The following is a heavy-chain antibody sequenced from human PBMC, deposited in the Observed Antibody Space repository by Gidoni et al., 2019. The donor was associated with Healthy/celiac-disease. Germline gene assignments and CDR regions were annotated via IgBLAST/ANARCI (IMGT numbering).Heavy chain of an antibody. CDR1: GGSFSGYY. V-gene: IGHV4-34*01. J-gene: IGHJ4*02. CDR3: ARAADYYGSGSYDRIKGSIDY. D-gene: IGHD3-10*01. Sequence: QAQLQQWGAGLLKPSETLSLTCAVYGGSFSGYYWSWLRQPPGKGREWIGEINHSGSTNYNPSLKSRVTISVDTSKNQFSLKLSSVTAADTAVYYCARAADYYGSGSYDRIKGSIDYWGQGTLVTVSS. CDR2: INHSGST.